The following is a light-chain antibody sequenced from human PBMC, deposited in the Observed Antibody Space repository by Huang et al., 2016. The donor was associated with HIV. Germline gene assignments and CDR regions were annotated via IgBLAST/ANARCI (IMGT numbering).Light chain of an antibody. CDR1: QSISSY. CDR3: QQSYSTPKT. Sequence: PSSLSASVGDRVTITCRASQSISSYLNWYQQKPGKAPKLLIYAASSLQSGVPSRFSVSGSGTDFTLTISSLQPEDFATYYCQQSYSTPKTFGQGTKVEIK. J-gene: IGKJ1*01. CDR2: AAS. V-gene: IGKV1-39*01.